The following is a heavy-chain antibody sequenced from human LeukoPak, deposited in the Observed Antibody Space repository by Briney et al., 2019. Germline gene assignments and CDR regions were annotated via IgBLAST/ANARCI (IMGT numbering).Heavy chain of an antibody. CDR2: INPNSGGT. D-gene: IGHD6-13*01. CDR1: GGTFSSYG. Sequence: ASVKVSCKASGGTFSSYGISWVRQAPGQGLEWMGWINPNSGGTNYAQKFQGWVTMTRDTSISTAYMELSRLRSDDTAVYYCARGDSSNPLYYLDYWGQGTLVTVSS. V-gene: IGHV1-2*04. CDR3: ARGDSSNPLYYLDY. J-gene: IGHJ4*02.